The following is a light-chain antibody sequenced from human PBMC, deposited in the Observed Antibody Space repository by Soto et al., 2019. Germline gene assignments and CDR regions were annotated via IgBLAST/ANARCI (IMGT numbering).Light chain of an antibody. Sequence: QSVLTQPPSASGSPGQSVTISCTETCSDVGANNYVSWYQQHPGKAPKLMIYEVTKRPSGVPDRFSGSKSGNTASLTVSGLQAEDEADYYCSSYAGANRVFGTGTKVTVL. J-gene: IGLJ1*01. CDR1: CSDVGANNY. CDR3: SSYAGANRV. CDR2: EVT. V-gene: IGLV2-8*01.